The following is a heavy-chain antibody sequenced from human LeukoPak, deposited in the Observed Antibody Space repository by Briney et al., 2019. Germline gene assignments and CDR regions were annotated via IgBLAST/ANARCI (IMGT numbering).Heavy chain of an antibody. Sequence: GASVKVSCKASEYTFTGYYMHWVRQAPGQGLEWMGWINPNSGGTNYAQKFQGRVTMTRDTSISTAYMELSRLRSDDTAVYYCARDKRARIAVAGRLDAFDIWGQGTMVTVSS. CDR2: INPNSGGT. D-gene: IGHD6-19*01. CDR1: EYTFTGYY. J-gene: IGHJ3*02. V-gene: IGHV1-2*02. CDR3: ARDKRARIAVAGRLDAFDI.